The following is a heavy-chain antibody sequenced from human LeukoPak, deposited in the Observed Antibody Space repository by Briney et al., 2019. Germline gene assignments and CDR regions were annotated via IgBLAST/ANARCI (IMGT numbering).Heavy chain of an antibody. D-gene: IGHD3-10*01. V-gene: IGHV3-30*01. J-gene: IGHJ4*02. Sequence: HPGRSLRLSCAASGFTFSSYAMHWVRQAPGKGLEWVAVISYDGSNKYYADSVKGRFTISRDNSKNTLYLQMNSLGAEDTAVYYCARSLWARQWFGALHYWGQGTLVTVSS. CDR1: GFTFSSYA. CDR3: ARSLWARQWFGALHY. CDR2: ISYDGSNK.